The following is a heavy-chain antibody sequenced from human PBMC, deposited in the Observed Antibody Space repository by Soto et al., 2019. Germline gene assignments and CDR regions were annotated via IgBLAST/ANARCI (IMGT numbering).Heavy chain of an antibody. CDR2: GISSSSDI. D-gene: IGHD2-2*02. CDR1: GFTFGNYG. CDR3: AREYTAWPLAYGLDV. Sequence: GGSLRLSCETSGFTFGNYGMGWVRQAPGKGLYWVSGISSSSDIYYADSVKGRFTISRDNAKNSVSLQMNSLRAEDTAVYYCAREYTAWPLAYGLDVWGQGTTVTVS. J-gene: IGHJ6*02. V-gene: IGHV3-21*01.